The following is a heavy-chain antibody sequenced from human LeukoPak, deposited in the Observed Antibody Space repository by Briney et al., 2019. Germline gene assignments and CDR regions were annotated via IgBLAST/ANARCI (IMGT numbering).Heavy chain of an antibody. J-gene: IGHJ4*02. Sequence: GGSLRLSCAASGFTFSSYEMNWVRQAPGKGLEWVSYISSSGSTIYYADSVKGRFTISRDNAKNSLYLQMNSLRAEDTAVYYCARDGATVTPTFDYWGQGTLVTVSS. V-gene: IGHV3-48*03. CDR1: GFTFSSYE. CDR2: ISSSGSTI. D-gene: IGHD4-17*01. CDR3: ARDGATVTPTFDY.